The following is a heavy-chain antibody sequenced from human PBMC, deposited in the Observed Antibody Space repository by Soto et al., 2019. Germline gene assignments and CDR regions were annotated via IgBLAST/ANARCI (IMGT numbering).Heavy chain of an antibody. D-gene: IGHD4-17*01. J-gene: IGHJ6*02. V-gene: IGHV1-24*01. CDR2: FDPEDGET. CDR3: ATGNYGDFDYYYYGMDV. CDR1: GYTLTELS. Sequence: ASVKVSCKVSGYTLTELSMHWVRQAPGKGLEWMGGFDPEDGETIYAQKFQGRVTMTEDTSTDTAYMELSSLRSEDTAVYYCATGNYGDFDYYYYGMDVPGQGTTVTVSS.